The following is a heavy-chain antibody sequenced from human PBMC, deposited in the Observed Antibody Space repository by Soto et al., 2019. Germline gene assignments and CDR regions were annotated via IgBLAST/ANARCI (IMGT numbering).Heavy chain of an antibody. CDR1: CCSISSSSFY. CDR2: IYYSGST. D-gene: IGHD6-13*01. V-gene: IGHV4-39*01. CDR3: ARKSTGYSVEVDY. Sequence: SETLSLTCTVSCCSISSSSFYLGWIRQPPGKGLESIAAIYYSGSTYYNPSLKSRVTIFVDKAKNQFSLRLTSVTAADTAVYYCARKSTGYSVEVDYWGQRTLVTFCS. J-gene: IGHJ4*02.